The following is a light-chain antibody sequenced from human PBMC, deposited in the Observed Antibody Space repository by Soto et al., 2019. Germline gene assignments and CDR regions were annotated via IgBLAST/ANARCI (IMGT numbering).Light chain of an antibody. J-gene: IGKJ1*01. CDR1: QSVSSY. V-gene: IGKV3-11*01. CDR2: DAS. Sequence: EVVLTQSPATLSVSPGERATLSCRASQSVSSYLAWYQQKPGQAPRLLIYDASTRATGIPARFSGSGSGTDGTITITSLEKEDCSVYYCQQRSNWTPTFGQGTKVDIK. CDR3: QQRSNWTPT.